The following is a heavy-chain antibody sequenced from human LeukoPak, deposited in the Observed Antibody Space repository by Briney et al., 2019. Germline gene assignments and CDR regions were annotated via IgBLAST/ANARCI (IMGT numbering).Heavy chain of an antibody. CDR2: IYTSGST. Sequence: SETLSLTCTVSGGSISSYYWSWIRQPAGKGLEWIGRIYTSGSTNYNPSLKSRVTMSVDTSKNQFSLKLSSVTAADTAVYYCARGVGAHWDYYYYMGVWGKGTTVTISS. J-gene: IGHJ6*03. CDR3: ARGVGAHWDYYYYMGV. V-gene: IGHV4-4*07. CDR1: GGSISSYY. D-gene: IGHD1-26*01.